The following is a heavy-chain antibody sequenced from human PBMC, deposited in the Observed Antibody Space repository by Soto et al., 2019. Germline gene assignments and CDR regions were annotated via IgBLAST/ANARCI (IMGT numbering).Heavy chain of an antibody. Sequence: EVQLLESGGGLVQPGGSLRLSCAASGFTFSSYAMSWVRQAPGKGLEWVSAISGSGGSTYYADSVKGRFTISRDNSKNTLDLQMNSLRAEDTAVYYCAKAAAARRDYYYYMDVWGKGTTVTVSS. CDR3: AKAAAARRDYYYYMDV. V-gene: IGHV3-23*01. J-gene: IGHJ6*03. CDR2: ISGSGGST. CDR1: GFTFSSYA. D-gene: IGHD6-13*01.